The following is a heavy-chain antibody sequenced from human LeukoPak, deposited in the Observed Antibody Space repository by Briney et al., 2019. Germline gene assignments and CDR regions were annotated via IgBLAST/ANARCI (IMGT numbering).Heavy chain of an antibody. D-gene: IGHD3-10*01. V-gene: IGHV3-23*01. CDR1: GFIFSNAW. CDR3: AKRDTSGLYYFDY. J-gene: IGHJ4*02. Sequence: GGSLRLSCAASGFIFSNAWMSWVRQAPGKGLEWVSSITNGGDNTYYADFVQGRFTIYRDNSKNSLHLQMSSLRAEDTAIYFCAKRDTSGLYYFDYWGQGTLVTVSS. CDR2: ITNGGDNT.